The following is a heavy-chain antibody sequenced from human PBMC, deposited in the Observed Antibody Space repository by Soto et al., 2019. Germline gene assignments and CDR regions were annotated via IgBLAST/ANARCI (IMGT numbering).Heavy chain of an antibody. V-gene: IGHV4-59*01. CDR2: IYYSGST. Sequence: QVQLQESGPGLVKPSETLSLTCTVSGGSISSYYWSWIRQPPGKGLEWIGYIYYSGSTNYNPSLKGRVTISVDTSKNQFSLKLSSVTAADTAVYYCARDVGSYYDSSGYYSRQTLFDYWGQGTLVTVSS. J-gene: IGHJ4*02. D-gene: IGHD3-22*01. CDR1: GGSISSYY. CDR3: ARDVGSYYDSSGYYSRQTLFDY.